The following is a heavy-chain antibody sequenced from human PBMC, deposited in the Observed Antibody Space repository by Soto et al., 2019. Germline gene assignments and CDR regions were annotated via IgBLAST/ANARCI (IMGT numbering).Heavy chain of an antibody. Sequence: SSETLSLTCTVSGGSISSGDYYWSWIRQPPGKGLEWIGYIYYSGSTYYNPSLKSRVTISVDTSKNQFSLKLSSVTAADTAVYYCARDRRGSGLGDGMDVWGQGTTVTVSS. CDR1: GGSISSGDYY. CDR2: IYYSGST. J-gene: IGHJ6*02. V-gene: IGHV4-30-4*01. D-gene: IGHD3-10*01. CDR3: ARDRRGSGLGDGMDV.